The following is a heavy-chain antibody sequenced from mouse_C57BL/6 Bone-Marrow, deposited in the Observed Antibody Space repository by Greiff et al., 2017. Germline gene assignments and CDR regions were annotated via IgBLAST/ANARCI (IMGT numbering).Heavy chain of an antibody. V-gene: IGHV10-3*01. Sequence: EVKVVESGGGLVQPKGSLKLSCAASGFTFNTYAMHWVRQAPGKGLEWVARIRSKSSNYATYYADSVKDRFTISRDDSQSMLYLQMNNLKTEDTAMYYCVRAYGSSWHWYFDVWGTGTTVTVSS. CDR2: IRSKSSNYAT. J-gene: IGHJ1*03. CDR3: VRAYGSSWHWYFDV. CDR1: GFTFNTYA. D-gene: IGHD1-1*01.